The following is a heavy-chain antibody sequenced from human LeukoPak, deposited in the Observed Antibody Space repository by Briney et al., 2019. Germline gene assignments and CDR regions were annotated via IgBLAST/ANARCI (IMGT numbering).Heavy chain of an antibody. CDR3: ARQVVAVAGTGYFDY. J-gene: IGHJ4*02. V-gene: IGHV4-39*01. CDR2: IYYSGST. D-gene: IGHD6-19*01. Sequence: PSETLSLTCTVSGGSISSTSYYWGWIRQPPGKGLEWIGSIYYSGSTYYNASLKSRGTISVDTSKNQFSLKLNSVTAADTAVYFCARQVVAVAGTGYFDYWGQGTLVTVSS. CDR1: GGSISSTSYY.